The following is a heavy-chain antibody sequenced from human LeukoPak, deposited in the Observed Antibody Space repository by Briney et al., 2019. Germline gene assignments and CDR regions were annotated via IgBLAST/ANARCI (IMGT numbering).Heavy chain of an antibody. J-gene: IGHJ3*02. CDR3: ARDTSIVVVSHDAFDI. Sequence: ASVKVSCKASGYNFGRYGISWLRQAPGQGLEWVGWISVYNGHTKYAQDFQGRVIMTTDTSTTTAYMELRSLRSDDTAAYYCARDTSIVVVSHDAFDIWGQGTMVTVSS. D-gene: IGHD2-2*01. CDR1: GYNFGRYG. CDR2: ISVYNGHT. V-gene: IGHV1-18*01.